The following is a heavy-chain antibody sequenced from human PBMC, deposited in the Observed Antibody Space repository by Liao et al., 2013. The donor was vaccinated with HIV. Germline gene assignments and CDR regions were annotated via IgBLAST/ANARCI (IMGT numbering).Heavy chain of an antibody. D-gene: IGHD6-13*01. J-gene: IGHJ4*02. CDR1: GGSISSSTYY. CDR3: ARGYSITWSEDYFDY. Sequence: QLQLQESGPGLVKPSGTLSLTCTVSGGSISSSTYYWGWIRQPPGRGLEWIGGINHSGSANYNPSLTSRVTMSVDTSKNQFSLRLSSVTAADTAMYYCARGYSITWSEDYFDYWGQGTLVTVSS. CDR2: INHSGSA. V-gene: IGHV4-39*07.